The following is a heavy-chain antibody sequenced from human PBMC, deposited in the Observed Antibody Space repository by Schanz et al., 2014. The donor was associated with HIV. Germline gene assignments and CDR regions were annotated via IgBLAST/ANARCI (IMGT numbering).Heavy chain of an antibody. CDR1: GYTFTNFD. Sequence: QVQLVQSGAEVKKPGASVKVSCKASGYTFTNFDINWVRQATGQGLEWMGWNPNSGNTGYAQKFKGRVTMTRNTSISTAYMELSSLRSEDTAVYYCARAGITMVHWRYFDSWGQGTLVTVSS. CDR3: ARAGITMVHWRYFDS. CDR2: NPNSGNT. J-gene: IGHJ4*02. D-gene: IGHD3-10*01. V-gene: IGHV1-8*01.